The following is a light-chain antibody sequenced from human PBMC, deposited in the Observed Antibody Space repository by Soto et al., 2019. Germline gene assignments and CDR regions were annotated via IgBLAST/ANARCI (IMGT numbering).Light chain of an antibody. Sequence: QSVLTQPPSVSGAPGQRVTISCTGSSSNIGAGYVVHWYQQLPGTAPKLLIYDNSNRPSGVPDRFSGSKSGTSASLAITGLQAEDEADYYCQSYDSSLTGWVIFGGGTKLTVL. CDR2: DNS. J-gene: IGLJ2*01. CDR1: SSNIGAGYV. CDR3: QSYDSSLTGWVI. V-gene: IGLV1-40*01.